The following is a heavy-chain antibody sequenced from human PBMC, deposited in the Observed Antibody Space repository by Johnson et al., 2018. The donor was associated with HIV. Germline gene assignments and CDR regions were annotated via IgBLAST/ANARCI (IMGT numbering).Heavy chain of an antibody. CDR1: GFTVRSSY. CDR3: TRGGGADCGNSGGVDI. Sequence: VQLVESGGGLVQPGGSLRLSCAASGFTVRSSYMSWVRQAPGKGLEHVSVIYSDGTTYYADFVKGRFTISRDSSKDTLYLQMNSLRAEDTAVYYCTRGGGADCGNSGGVDIWGQGTMVTVSS. V-gene: IGHV3-66*01. J-gene: IGHJ3*02. CDR2: IYSDGTT. D-gene: IGHD2-21*01.